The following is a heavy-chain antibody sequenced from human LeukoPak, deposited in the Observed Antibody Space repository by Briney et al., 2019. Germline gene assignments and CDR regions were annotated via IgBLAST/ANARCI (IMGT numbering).Heavy chain of an antibody. J-gene: IGHJ4*02. V-gene: IGHV3-23*01. D-gene: IGHD3-22*01. Sequence: GGSLRLSCAASGFTFSSYAMSWVRQAPGKGLEWVSAISGSGGSTYYADSVKGRFTISRDNAKNSLYLQMNSLRAEDTAVYYCARVGGHYYDSSGYRYWGQGTLVTVSS. CDR1: GFTFSSYA. CDR3: ARVGGHYYDSSGYRY. CDR2: ISGSGGST.